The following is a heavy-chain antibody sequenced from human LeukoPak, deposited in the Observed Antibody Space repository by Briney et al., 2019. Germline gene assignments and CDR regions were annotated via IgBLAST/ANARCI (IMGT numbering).Heavy chain of an antibody. CDR2: INHSGST. CDR3: ARRFQLVYYYDSGSRGAFYMDV. V-gene: IGHV4-39*07. D-gene: IGHD3-10*01. J-gene: IGHJ6*03. Sequence: SETLSLTCTVSGGSISSSSYYWSWIRQPPGKGLEWIGEINHSGSTNYNPSLKSRVTISVDTSKNQFSLKLSSVTAADTAVYYCARRFQLVYYYDSGSRGAFYMDVWGKGTTVTISS. CDR1: GGSISSSSYY.